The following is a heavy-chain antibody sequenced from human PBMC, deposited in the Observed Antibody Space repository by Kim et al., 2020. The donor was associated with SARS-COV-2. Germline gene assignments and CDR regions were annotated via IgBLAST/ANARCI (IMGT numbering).Heavy chain of an antibody. V-gene: IGHV3-23*01. Sequence: GGSLRLSCVASGFPFTTYTMNWVRQAPGKGLEWVSAISGSGRSTYYADSVKGRFTVSRDNSKNTLYLQMNSLRVEDTAVYYCAKELSVTTETTGGEFFNSWGQGTLVTVSS. J-gene: IGHJ5*02. CDR2: ISGSGRST. D-gene: IGHD4-17*01. CDR1: GFPFTTYT. CDR3: AKELSVTTETTGGEFFNS.